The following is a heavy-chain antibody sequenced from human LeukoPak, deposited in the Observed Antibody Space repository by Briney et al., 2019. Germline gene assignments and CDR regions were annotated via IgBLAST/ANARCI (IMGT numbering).Heavy chain of an antibody. Sequence: PGRSLRLSCAASGFTFDDYAMHWVRQAPGKGLEWVSGISWNSGSIGYADSVKGRFTISGDNAKNSLYLQMNSLRAEDMALYYCAKGGYYDFWSGYFQHWGQGTLVTVSS. J-gene: IGHJ1*01. D-gene: IGHD3-3*01. CDR3: AKGGYYDFWSGYFQH. CDR2: ISWNSGSI. CDR1: GFTFDDYA. V-gene: IGHV3-9*03.